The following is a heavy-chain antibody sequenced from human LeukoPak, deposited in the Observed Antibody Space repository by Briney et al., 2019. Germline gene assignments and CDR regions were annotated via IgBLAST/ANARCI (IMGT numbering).Heavy chain of an antibody. CDR2: IYPGDSDT. CDR3: ARHAVVRGYYYYMDV. Sequence: GESLKISCKGSGYSFTSYWVGWVRQMPGKGLEWMGIIYPGDSDTRYSPSFQGQVTISADKSISTAYLQWSSLKASDTDMYYCARHAVVRGYYYYMDVWGKGTTVTISS. V-gene: IGHV5-51*01. CDR1: GYSFTSYW. J-gene: IGHJ6*03. D-gene: IGHD3-10*01.